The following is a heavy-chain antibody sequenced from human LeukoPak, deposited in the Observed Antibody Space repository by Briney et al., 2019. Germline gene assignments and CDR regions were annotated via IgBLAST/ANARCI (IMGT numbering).Heavy chain of an antibody. D-gene: IGHD2-2*01. V-gene: IGHV3-33*01. Sequence: GRSLRLSCAASGFTFSSYGMHWVRQAPGKGLEWVAVIWYDGSNKYYADSVKGRFTISRDNSKNTLYLQMSSLRAEDTAVYHCARVAVVPAAIFWGQGTLVTVSS. CDR2: IWYDGSNK. CDR1: GFTFSSYG. CDR3: ARVAVVPAAIF. J-gene: IGHJ4*02.